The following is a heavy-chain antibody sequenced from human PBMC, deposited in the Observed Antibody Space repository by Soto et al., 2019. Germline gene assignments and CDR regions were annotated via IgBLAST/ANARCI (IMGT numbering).Heavy chain of an antibody. CDR3: ASIVGGAAYPGYSYGMDG. J-gene: IGHJ6*02. Sequence: TLSLTCTVSGGSISSSSYYWGWIRQPPWKGLEWIGSIYYSGSTYYNPSLKSRVTISVDTSKNQFSLKLSSVTAADTAVYYCASIVGGAAYPGYSYGMDGWGQGTTVTVSS. V-gene: IGHV4-39*01. CDR1: GGSISSSSYY. D-gene: IGHD1-26*01. CDR2: IYYSGST.